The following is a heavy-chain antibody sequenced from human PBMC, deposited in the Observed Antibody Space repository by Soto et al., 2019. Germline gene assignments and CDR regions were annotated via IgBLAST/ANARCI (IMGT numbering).Heavy chain of an antibody. Sequence: PSETLSLTCTVSGGSISSYYWSWIRQPPGKGLEWIGYIYYSGSTNYNPSLKSRVTISVDTPKNQFSLKLSSVTAADTVVYYCARQVGGWAPWYFDYWGQGTLVTVSS. CDR1: GGSISSYY. CDR3: ARQVGGWAPWYFDY. D-gene: IGHD6-19*01. J-gene: IGHJ4*02. CDR2: IYYSGST. V-gene: IGHV4-59*08.